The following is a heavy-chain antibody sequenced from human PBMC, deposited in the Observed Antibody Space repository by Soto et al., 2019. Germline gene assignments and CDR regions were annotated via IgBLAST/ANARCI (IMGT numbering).Heavy chain of an antibody. D-gene: IGHD4-4*01. CDR2: ISYSGGST. CDR3: AKVPTGEMATVFQAFDI. Sequence: GGSLRLSCVASEFTFSSYAMSWVRQAPGKGLEWVSAISYSGGSTYYADSVKGRFAVSRDNSKNTLYLQMNGLRDEDTAVYYCAKVPTGEMATVFQAFDIWGQGAMVTVSS. V-gene: IGHV3-23*01. CDR1: EFTFSSYA. J-gene: IGHJ3*02.